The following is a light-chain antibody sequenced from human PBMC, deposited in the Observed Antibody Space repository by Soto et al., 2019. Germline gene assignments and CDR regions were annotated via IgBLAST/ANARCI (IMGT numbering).Light chain of an antibody. Sequence: DIVLTQSPGTLSLSPGERAILSCRASQTVNNNYFAWYQQKPGQAPRLLIDAASTRATGIPDRFSGSGSGTDFTLTISRLEPEDFAVYYCQQYGSSPFTFGQGTRLEIK. V-gene: IGKV3-20*01. CDR1: QTVNNNY. CDR3: QQYGSSPFT. J-gene: IGKJ5*01. CDR2: AAS.